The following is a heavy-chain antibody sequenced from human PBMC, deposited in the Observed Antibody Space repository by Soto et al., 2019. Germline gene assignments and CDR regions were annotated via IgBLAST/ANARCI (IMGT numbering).Heavy chain of an antibody. CDR1: GGSFSGYY. CDR3: ARTYSSSWSPFDY. D-gene: IGHD6-13*01. J-gene: IGHJ4*02. Sequence: QVQLQQWGAGLLKPSETLSLTCAVYGGSFSGYYWSWIRQPPGRGLGWIGEINQSGSTNYNPSLKSRVTISVDTSKNQCSLKLSSVTAADTAVYYCARTYSSSWSPFDYWGQGTLVTVSS. V-gene: IGHV4-34*01. CDR2: INQSGST.